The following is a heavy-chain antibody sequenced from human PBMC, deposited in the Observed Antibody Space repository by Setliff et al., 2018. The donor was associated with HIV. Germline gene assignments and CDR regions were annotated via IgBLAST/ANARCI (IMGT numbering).Heavy chain of an antibody. CDR2: ISADNGNT. Sequence: GASVKVSCKASGYTLTTYGISWVRQAPGQGLEWMGWISADNGNTNYPQKLQGRLTMTTDTSTSTAYMELRSLRSDDTAVYYCARVIDYGVLYLSYYMDVWGKGTTVTVSS. CDR1: GYTLTTYG. J-gene: IGHJ6*03. V-gene: IGHV1-18*01. D-gene: IGHD4-17*01. CDR3: ARVIDYGVLYLSYYMDV.